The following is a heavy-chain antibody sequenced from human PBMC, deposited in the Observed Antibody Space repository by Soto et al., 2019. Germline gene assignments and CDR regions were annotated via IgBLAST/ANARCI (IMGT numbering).Heavy chain of an antibody. CDR2: INHSGST. V-gene: IGHV4-34*01. D-gene: IGHD2-2*01. CDR1: GGSFSGYY. CDR3: AAQIPYCSSTSCYARSYYFDY. J-gene: IGHJ4*02. Sequence: PSETLSHTCAVYGGSFSGYYWSWIRQPPGKGLEWIGEINHSGSTNYNPSLKSRVTISVDTSKNQFSLKLSSVTAADTAVYYCAAQIPYCSSTSCYARSYYFDYWGQGTLVNAPQ.